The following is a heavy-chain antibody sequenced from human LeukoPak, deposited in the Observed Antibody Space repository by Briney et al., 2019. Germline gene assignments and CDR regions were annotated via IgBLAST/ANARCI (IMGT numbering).Heavy chain of an antibody. J-gene: IGHJ3*02. CDR1: GFTFSSYS. CDR3: AKGYSGYDYAFDI. V-gene: IGHV3-21*01. D-gene: IGHD5-12*01. CDR2: ISSSSSYI. Sequence: AGGSLRLSCAASGFTFSSYSMNWVRQAPGKGLEWVSSISSSSSYIYYADSVKGRFTISRDNAKNSLYLQMNSLRAEDTAVYYCAKGYSGYDYAFDIWGQGTMVTVSS.